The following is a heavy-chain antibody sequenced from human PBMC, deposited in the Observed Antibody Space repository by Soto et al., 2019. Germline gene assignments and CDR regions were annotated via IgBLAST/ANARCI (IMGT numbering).Heavy chain of an antibody. CDR1: GFTFSSYG. V-gene: IGHV3-33*01. D-gene: IGHD4-17*01. J-gene: IGHJ4*02. Sequence: GESLKISCAASGFTFSSYGMHWVRQAPGKGLEWVAVIWYDGSNKYYADSVKGRFTISRDNSKNTLYLQMNSLRAEDTAVYYCARSPVMTTVAALDCYFDYWGQGTLVTVSS. CDR2: IWYDGSNK. CDR3: ARSPVMTTVAALDCYFDY.